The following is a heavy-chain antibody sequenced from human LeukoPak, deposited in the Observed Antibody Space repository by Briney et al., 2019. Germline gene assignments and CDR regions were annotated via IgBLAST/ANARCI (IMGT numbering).Heavy chain of an antibody. CDR1: GYTFTIYV. V-gene: IGHV1-18*03. Sequence: SVNVSRMTSGYTFTIYVSSWVRQAPVQGLDWMGLISAYGNTNYAQNLQGRVTMTTHTSTSTAYLELRRLRSYYMALYYFSRGRIGYYFDYWGQGTLVTVSS. CDR3: SRGRIGYYFDY. J-gene: IGHJ4*02. D-gene: IGHD2/OR15-2a*01. CDR2: ISAYGNT.